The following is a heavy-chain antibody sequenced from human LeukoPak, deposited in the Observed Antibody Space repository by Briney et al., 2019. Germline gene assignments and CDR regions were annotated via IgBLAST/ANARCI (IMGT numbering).Heavy chain of an antibody. J-gene: IGHJ3*02. CDR1: GGTFSSYA. Sequence: SVKVSCRASGGTFSSYAISWVRQAPGQGLEWIGGIIPIFGTANCAQKFQGRVTITTDESTSTAYMELSSLRSEDTAVYYCARTLTEYYYDSSGSADAFDIWGQGTMVTVSS. CDR3: ARTLTEYYYDSSGSADAFDI. V-gene: IGHV1-69*05. D-gene: IGHD3-22*01. CDR2: IIPIFGTA.